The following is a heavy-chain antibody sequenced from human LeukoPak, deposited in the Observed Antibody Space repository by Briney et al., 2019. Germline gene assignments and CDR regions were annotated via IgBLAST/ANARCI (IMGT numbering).Heavy chain of an antibody. Sequence: SETLSLTSAVYGGSFSGYYWSRIRQPPGKGLEWIGEINHSGSTNYNPSLKSRVTISVDTSKNQFSLKLSSVTAADTAVYYCAISIVGAKSPDYWGQGTLVTVSS. J-gene: IGHJ4*02. CDR2: INHSGST. V-gene: IGHV4-34*01. CDR3: AISIVGAKSPDY. D-gene: IGHD1-26*01. CDR1: GGSFSGYY.